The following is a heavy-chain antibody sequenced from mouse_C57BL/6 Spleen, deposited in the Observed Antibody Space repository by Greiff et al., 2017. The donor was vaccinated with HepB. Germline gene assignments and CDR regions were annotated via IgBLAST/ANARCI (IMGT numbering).Heavy chain of an antibody. CDR3: ARDDYETWFAY. CDR1: GFTFSSYA. CDR2: ISDGGSYT. Sequence: DVMLVESGGGLVKPGGSLKLSCAASGFTFSSYAMSWVRQTPEKRLEWVATISDGGSYTYYPDNVKGRFTISRDNAKNNLYLQMSHLKSEDTAMYYCARDDYETWFAYWGQGTLVTVSA. V-gene: IGHV5-4*01. J-gene: IGHJ3*01. D-gene: IGHD2-13*01.